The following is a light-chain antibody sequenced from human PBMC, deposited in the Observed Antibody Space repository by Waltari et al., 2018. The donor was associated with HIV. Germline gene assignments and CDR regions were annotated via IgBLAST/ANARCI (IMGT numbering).Light chain of an antibody. J-gene: IGKJ1*01. V-gene: IGKV2-28*01. CDR1: QSLLHSNGYNF. CDR2: MAS. Sequence: DIVMSQFPLSLPVTPGEPASMSCNSSQSLLHSNGYNFLDWYFQRPGQSPQLLIYMASYRASGVPDRISGSGSGTNFTLRIGRVATGDVGVYYCLQARQTPWTFGQGTKVEI. CDR3: LQARQTPWT.